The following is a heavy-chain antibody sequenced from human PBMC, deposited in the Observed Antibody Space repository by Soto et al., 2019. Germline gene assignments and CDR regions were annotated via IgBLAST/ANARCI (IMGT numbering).Heavy chain of an antibody. Sequence: QVQLVESGGGVVQPGRSLRLSCAVSGFTLSSYGIHWVRQAPGKGLEWVAFMSYDGNKKYYADSVKGRFTISRDNSKNTLYLPMDSLRAEDTAVYYCAKGLSVIQEWIIDGHWGQGTQVTVSS. D-gene: IGHD5-18*01. J-gene: IGHJ4*02. CDR3: AKGLSVIQEWIIDGH. CDR1: GFTLSSYG. V-gene: IGHV3-30*18. CDR2: MSYDGNKK.